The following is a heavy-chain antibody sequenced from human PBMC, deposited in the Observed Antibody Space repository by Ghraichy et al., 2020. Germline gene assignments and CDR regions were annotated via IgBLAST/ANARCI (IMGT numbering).Heavy chain of an antibody. J-gene: IGHJ3*02. V-gene: IGHV3-15*01. CDR2: IKSKTDGGTT. CDR3: TTVHEADAFDI. Sequence: GESLNISCAASGFTFSNAWMSWVRQAPGKGLEWVGRIKSKTDGGTTDYAAPVKGRFTISRDDSKNTLYLQMNSLKTEDTAVYYCTTVHEADAFDIWGQGTMVTVSS. CDR1: GFTFSNAW.